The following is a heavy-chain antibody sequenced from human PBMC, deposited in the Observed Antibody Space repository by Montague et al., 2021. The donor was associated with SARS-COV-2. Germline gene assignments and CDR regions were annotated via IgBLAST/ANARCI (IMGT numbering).Heavy chain of an antibody. Sequence: SETLSLTCTVSGGSISSSSYYWGWIRQPPGKGLEWIGSIYYSGXTXYXXXXKXRVTISVDTSKNQFSLKLSSVTAADTAMYYCASALGYCSSTSCYSVYGMDVWGQGTTVTVSS. CDR1: GGSISSSSYY. CDR3: ASALGYCSSTSCYSVYGMDV. V-gene: IGHV4-39*01. D-gene: IGHD2-2*01. J-gene: IGHJ6*02. CDR2: IYYSGXT.